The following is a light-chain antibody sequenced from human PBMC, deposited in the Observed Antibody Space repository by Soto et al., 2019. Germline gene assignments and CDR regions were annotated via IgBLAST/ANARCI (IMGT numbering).Light chain of an antibody. CDR2: DAS. CDR1: HDIKKY. V-gene: IGKV1-33*01. CDR3: QRYASLPPT. Sequence: DIQMTQSPSSLSASVGDRVTITCQASHDIKKYLNWYQEKPGKAPKLLIYDASNLQTGVPSRFSGSGSGTHFTFTISSLQPEDIATYYCQRYASLPPTFGQGTRLDSK. J-gene: IGKJ5*01.